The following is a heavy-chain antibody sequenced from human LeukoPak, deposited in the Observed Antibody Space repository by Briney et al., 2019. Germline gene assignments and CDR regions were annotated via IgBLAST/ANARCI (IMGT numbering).Heavy chain of an antibody. CDR2: IYNSGST. CDR3: ARGPGTEFGEDYYGMDV. CDR1: GGSISSGDYY. D-gene: IGHD3-10*01. J-gene: IGHJ6*02. V-gene: IGHV4-30-4*01. Sequence: SQTLSLTCTVSGGSISSGDYYWSWIRQPPGKGLEWIGYIYNSGSTYYNPSLKSRVSISVDTSKNQFSLKLNSVTAADTAVYYCARGPGTEFGEDYYGMDVWGQGTTATVSS.